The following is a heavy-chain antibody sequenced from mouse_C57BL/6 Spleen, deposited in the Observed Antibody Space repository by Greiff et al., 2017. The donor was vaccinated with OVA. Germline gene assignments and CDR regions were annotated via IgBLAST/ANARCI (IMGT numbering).Heavy chain of an antibody. CDR3: ARSIITTVVATNY. D-gene: IGHD1-1*01. CDR2: IVPSDSYT. Sequence: QVQLQQPGAELVRPGTSVKLSCKASGYTFTSYWMHWVKQRPGQGLEWIGVIVPSDSYTNYNQKFKGKTTLTVDTSPSTAYMQLSSLTSEDSAVYYCARSIITTVVATNYWGQGTTLTVSS. J-gene: IGHJ2*01. CDR1: GYTFTSYW. V-gene: IGHV1-59*01.